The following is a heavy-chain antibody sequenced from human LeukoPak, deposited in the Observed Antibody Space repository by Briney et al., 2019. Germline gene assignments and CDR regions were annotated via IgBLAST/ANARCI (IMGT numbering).Heavy chain of an antibody. CDR3: AKGGPHYGSGSYYAFDY. V-gene: IGHV3-30*18. D-gene: IGHD3-10*01. CDR1: GFTFSSYG. CDR2: ISYDGSNK. Sequence: GGSLRLSCAASGFTFSSYGMHWVRQARGKGLEWVAVISYDGSNKYYADSVKGRFTISRDNAKNTLYLQMNSLRAEDTAVYYCAKGGPHYGSGSYYAFDYWGQGTLVTVSS. J-gene: IGHJ4*02.